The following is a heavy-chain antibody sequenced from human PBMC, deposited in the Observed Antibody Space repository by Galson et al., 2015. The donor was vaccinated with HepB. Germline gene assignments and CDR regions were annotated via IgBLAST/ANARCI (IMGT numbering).Heavy chain of an antibody. J-gene: IGHJ4*02. CDR3: VKDRPNSGSYVGLR. CDR1: GFTFSSHY. V-gene: IGHV3-74*03. Sequence: SLRLSCAASGFTFSSHYMHWVRQAPGEGLVWISRINYDGSDKTYADSVKGRFTISRDNAKNTLYLQMKSLRAEDTAVYYCVKDRPNSGSYVGLRRGQGTLVSVSS. D-gene: IGHD1-26*01. CDR2: INYDGSDK.